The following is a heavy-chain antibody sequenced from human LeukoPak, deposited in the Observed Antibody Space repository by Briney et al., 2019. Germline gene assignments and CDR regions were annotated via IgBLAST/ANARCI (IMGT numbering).Heavy chain of an antibody. Sequence: PSETLSLTCAVYSGSFSGYYWSWIRQPPGKGLEWIGEINHSGSTNYNPSLKSRVTISVDTSKNQFSLKLSSVTAADTAVYYCATGMVATNYWGQGTLVTVSS. D-gene: IGHD5-12*01. CDR2: INHSGST. CDR1: SGSFSGYY. J-gene: IGHJ4*02. V-gene: IGHV4-34*01. CDR3: ATGMVATNY.